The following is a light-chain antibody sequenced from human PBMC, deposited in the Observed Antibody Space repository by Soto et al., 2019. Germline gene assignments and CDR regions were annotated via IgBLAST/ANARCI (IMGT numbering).Light chain of an antibody. CDR2: SAS. Sequence: EIVMTQSPTTLSVSPGEGATLSCRASQSLSSNLAWYQQKPGQSPRLLIYSASTRASGIPARFSGSGSGTEFTLTISSLESEDFAVYYCQQLNYWPLYTFGQGTKPEIK. CDR1: QSLSSN. V-gene: IGKV3-15*01. J-gene: IGKJ2*01. CDR3: QQLNYWPLYT.